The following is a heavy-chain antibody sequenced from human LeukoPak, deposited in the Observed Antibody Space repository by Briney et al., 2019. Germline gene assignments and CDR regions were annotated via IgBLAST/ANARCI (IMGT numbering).Heavy chain of an antibody. CDR2: IHNSGGT. V-gene: IGHV4-59*01. D-gene: IGHD3-10*01. Sequence: PSETLSLTCSVSGGSITSYYWSWLRQPPGKGLEWIGYIHNSGGTNYHPSLKSRVTISEDTSKNQFSLKLSSVTAADTAVYYCARGIRAGVGYWYFDLWGRGTPVTVST. CDR3: ARGIRAGVGYWYFDL. CDR1: GGSITSYY. J-gene: IGHJ2*01.